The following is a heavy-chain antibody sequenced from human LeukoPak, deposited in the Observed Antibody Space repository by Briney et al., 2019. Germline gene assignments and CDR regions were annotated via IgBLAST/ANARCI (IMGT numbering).Heavy chain of an antibody. J-gene: IGHJ4*02. CDR1: GGSFSGYY. Sequence: SETLSLTCAVYGGSFSGYYWSWIRQPPGKGLEWIGEIYHSGSTNYNPSLKSRVTISVDKSKNQFSLKLSSVTAADTAVYYCARIYYDSSGYGLDWGQGTLVTVSS. CDR3: ARIYYDSSGYGLD. D-gene: IGHD3-22*01. V-gene: IGHV4-34*01. CDR2: IYHSGST.